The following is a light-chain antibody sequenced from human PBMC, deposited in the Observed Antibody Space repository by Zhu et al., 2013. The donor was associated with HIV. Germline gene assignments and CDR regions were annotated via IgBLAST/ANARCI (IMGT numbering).Light chain of an antibody. CDR1: QSVSNY. CDR3: QKXNNAFKT. Sequence: EIVLTQSPATLSLSPGERATLSCRASQSVSNYLAWYQQKPGQPPRLLIYASSTRASGIPDRFTGSGSGTDFTLTISRLEPEDVATYYCQKXNNAFKTFGQGTKV. V-gene: IGKV3-11*01. CDR2: ASS. J-gene: IGKJ1*01.